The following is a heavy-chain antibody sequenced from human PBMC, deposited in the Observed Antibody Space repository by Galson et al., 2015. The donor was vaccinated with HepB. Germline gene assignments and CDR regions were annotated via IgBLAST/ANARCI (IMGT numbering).Heavy chain of an antibody. CDR2: ISYDGSSK. D-gene: IGHD6-13*01. Sequence: SLRLSCAASGFTFSSFAMHWVRQAPGKGPEWVAIISYDGSSKYYADSVKGRFTISRDNSENTLYLQMSSLRGEDTAVYYCAGSYSNSWHNLVYWGQGTLVSVSS. J-gene: IGHJ4*02. V-gene: IGHV3-30-3*01. CDR1: GFTFSSFA. CDR3: AGSYSNSWHNLVY.